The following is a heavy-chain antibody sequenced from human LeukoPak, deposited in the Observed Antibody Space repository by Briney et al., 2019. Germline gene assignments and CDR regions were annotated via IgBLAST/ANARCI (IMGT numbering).Heavy chain of an antibody. V-gene: IGHV1-18*01. D-gene: IGHD3-3*01. Sequence: ASVKVSCKASGYTFTSYGISWVRQAPGQGLEWMGWISAYNGNTNYAQKLQGRVTMTTDTSTSTAYMELTSLRSDDTAVYYCARVFYDFWSGYEYDAFDIWGQGTMVTVSS. CDR3: ARVFYDFWSGYEYDAFDI. CDR1: GYTFTSYG. CDR2: ISAYNGNT. J-gene: IGHJ3*02.